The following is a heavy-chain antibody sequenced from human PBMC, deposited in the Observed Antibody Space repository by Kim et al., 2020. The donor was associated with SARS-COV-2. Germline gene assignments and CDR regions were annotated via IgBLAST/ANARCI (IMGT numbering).Heavy chain of an antibody. V-gene: IGHV1-24*01. CDR1: GYTLTELS. J-gene: IGHJ6*02. CDR2: FDPEDGET. D-gene: IGHD6-13*01. CDR3: ATPQQLVPDYYYYYGMDV. Sequence: ASVKVSCKVSGYTLTELSMHWVRQAPGKGLEWMGGFDPEDGETIYAQKFQGRVTMTEDTSTDTAYMELSSLRSEDTAVYYCATPQQLVPDYYYYYGMDVWGQGTTVTVSS.